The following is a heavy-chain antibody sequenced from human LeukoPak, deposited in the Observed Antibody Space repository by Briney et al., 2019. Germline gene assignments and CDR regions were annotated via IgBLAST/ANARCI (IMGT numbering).Heavy chain of an antibody. CDR1: GFTFRGFD. Sequence: GRSLTLSCEASGFTFRGFDMNWVRQAPGKGLEWVSYISTSGNTIYYADSVKGRFTISRDNARNSLDLQMRSLRAEDTAVYYCARDLTVAGPMDVWGQGTTVTVSS. J-gene: IGHJ6*02. V-gene: IGHV3-48*03. CDR3: ARDLTVAGPMDV. CDR2: ISTSGNTI. D-gene: IGHD6-19*01.